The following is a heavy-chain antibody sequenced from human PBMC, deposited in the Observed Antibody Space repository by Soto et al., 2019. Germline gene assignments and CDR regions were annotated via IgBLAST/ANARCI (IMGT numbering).Heavy chain of an antibody. CDR2: ISGSGGST. Sequence: PGGSLRLSCAASGLTFNSYAMTWARQAPGKGLEWVSAISGSGGSTYYADSVKGRFTISRDNSKNTLYLQMNSLRAEDRAVYYCAKGPGPTFCGGVNRGVFDIWAQGTLVT. J-gene: IGHJ3*02. V-gene: IGHV3-23*01. CDR3: AKGPGPTFCGGVNRGVFDI. CDR1: GLTFNSYA. D-gene: IGHD3-16*01.